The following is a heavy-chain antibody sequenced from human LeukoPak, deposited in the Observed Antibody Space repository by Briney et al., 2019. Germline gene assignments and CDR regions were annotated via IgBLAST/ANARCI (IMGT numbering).Heavy chain of an antibody. CDR2: ISGSGGRT. J-gene: IGHJ4*02. D-gene: IGHD3-10*01. V-gene: IGHV3-23*01. CDR1: GITLSNYG. CDR3: ANSVG. Sequence: QPGGSLRLSCAVSGITLSNYGMSWVRQAPGKGLEWVAGISGSGGRTNYADSVKGRFTISRDNPKNTLFLQMNSLRAEDTAVYYCANSVGWGQGTLVTVSS.